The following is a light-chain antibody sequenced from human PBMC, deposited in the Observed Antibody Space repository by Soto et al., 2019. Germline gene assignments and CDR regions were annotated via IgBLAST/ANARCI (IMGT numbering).Light chain of an antibody. CDR1: QSVSSN. Sequence: EIVMTQSPATLSVSPGERATLSCRASQSVSSNLAWYQQKPGQAPRLLMYGASTRATGIPDRFSGSGYGTDFTLTISSLQSADFAVYYCQQHNNWPPWTFGQGTKVEIK. J-gene: IGKJ1*01. CDR3: QQHNNWPPWT. V-gene: IGKV3-15*01. CDR2: GAS.